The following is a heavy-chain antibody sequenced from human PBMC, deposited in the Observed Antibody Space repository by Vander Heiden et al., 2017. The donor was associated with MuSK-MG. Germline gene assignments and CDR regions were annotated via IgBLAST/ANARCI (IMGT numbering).Heavy chain of an antibody. CDR1: GFTFSSYG. V-gene: IGHV3-33*01. J-gene: IGHJ5*02. Sequence: QVQLVESGGGVVQPGRSLRLPCAASGFTFSSYGMHWVRQAPGKGLEWVAVIWYDGSNKYYADSVKGRFTISRDNSKNTLYLQMNSLRAEDTAVYYCARGLDRFDPWGQGTLVTVSS. CDR2: IWYDGSNK. CDR3: ARGLDRFDP. D-gene: IGHD1-1*01.